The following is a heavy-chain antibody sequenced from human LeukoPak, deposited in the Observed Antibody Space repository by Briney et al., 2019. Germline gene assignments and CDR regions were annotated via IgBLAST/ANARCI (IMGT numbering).Heavy chain of an antibody. Sequence: GGSLRLSCAASGFSFSSYRKHWVRQAPGQGLEWVSYISGSSSTIYYIDSVKGRFTISSDNAKNSLYLQMNSLRDEDTAVYYCARDENSGSSFCYFDLWGRGTLVTVSS. CDR3: ARDENSGSSFCYFDL. D-gene: IGHD1-26*01. V-gene: IGHV3-48*02. CDR1: GFSFSSYR. CDR2: ISGSSSTI. J-gene: IGHJ2*01.